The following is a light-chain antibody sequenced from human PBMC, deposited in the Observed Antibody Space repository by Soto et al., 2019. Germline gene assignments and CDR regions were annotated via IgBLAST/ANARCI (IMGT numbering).Light chain of an antibody. V-gene: IGLV2-14*01. J-gene: IGLJ2*01. Sequence: QSALTQPASVSGSPGQSITISCTGTSSDVGGYYYVSWYQKYPDKAPKLMIYEVSNRPSGVSNRFSGSKSGNTASLTISGLQAEDEAVYHCSSYTTRSTLVVFGGGTKVTVL. CDR1: SSDVGGYYY. CDR2: EVS. CDR3: SSYTTRSTLVV.